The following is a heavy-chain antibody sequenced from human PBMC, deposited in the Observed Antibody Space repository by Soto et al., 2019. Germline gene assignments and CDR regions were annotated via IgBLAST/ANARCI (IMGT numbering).Heavy chain of an antibody. CDR1: GFTFSSYA. D-gene: IGHD2-8*01. Sequence: EVQLLESGGGLVQPGGSLRLSCAASGFTFSSYAMSWVRQAPGKGLEWVSAISGRGGSTYYADSVKGRFTISRDNSKNTLYLQMNSLRAEDTAVYYCAKGSAQGVFYMDVWGKGTTVTVSS. V-gene: IGHV3-23*01. CDR2: ISGRGGST. CDR3: AKGSAQGVFYMDV. J-gene: IGHJ6*03.